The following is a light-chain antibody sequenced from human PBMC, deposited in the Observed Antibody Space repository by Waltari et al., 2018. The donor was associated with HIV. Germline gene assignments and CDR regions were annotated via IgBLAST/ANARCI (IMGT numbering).Light chain of an antibody. V-gene: IGLV1-47*01. Sequence: QSVLTQPPSASGTPGQRVTISCSGSSSNIGSNYVFWYQQLPGTAPKLVINRKNQRPSVVPDRFSGSKSGTSASLAISGLRSEDEADYYCAAWDDSLRGLVFGGGTKLTVL. CDR2: RKN. CDR3: AAWDDSLRGLV. CDR1: SSNIGSNY. J-gene: IGLJ3*02.